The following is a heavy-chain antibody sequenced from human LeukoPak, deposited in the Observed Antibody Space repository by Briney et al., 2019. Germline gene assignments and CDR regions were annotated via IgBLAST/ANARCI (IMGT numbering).Heavy chain of an antibody. D-gene: IGHD3-16*01. CDR1: GDTLSTYY. CDR2: ISLGNT. V-gene: IGHV4-59*12. J-gene: IGHJ4*02. CDR3: ARDKRHSYVKYFDP. Sequence: SETLCLTCRLSGDTLSTYYMNWIRQTPGRGLEWIGHISLGNTEYNPSLKSGVTISVDTSKNEFYLRLTSVTAADTALYFCARDKRHSYVKYFDPWGQGTPVSVSS.